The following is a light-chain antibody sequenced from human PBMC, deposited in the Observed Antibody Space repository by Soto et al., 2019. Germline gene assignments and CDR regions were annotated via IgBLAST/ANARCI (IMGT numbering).Light chain of an antibody. Sequence: EIVLTQSPGTLSLSPGERATLSCRASRSVSSRYFAWYQQRPGQAPRLLIYGTSNRATGIPDKISGSGSGTDFTLTISILEAEYFAVYFCHQYGYSPNTFGQGTKLEIK. CDR2: GTS. J-gene: IGKJ2*01. V-gene: IGKV3-20*01. CDR1: RSVSSRY. CDR3: HQYGYSPNT.